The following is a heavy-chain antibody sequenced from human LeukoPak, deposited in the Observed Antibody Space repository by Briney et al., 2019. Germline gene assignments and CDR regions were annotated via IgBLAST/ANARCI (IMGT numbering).Heavy chain of an antibody. Sequence: SETLSLTCAVYGGSFSDYYWNWIRQPPGKGLEWIGEINHSGSTNYNPSLKSRVTISVDTSKNQFSLKLSSVTAADTAVYFCGKTPSPFVRGGYYLDSWGQADLGTVSS. J-gene: IGHJ4*02. V-gene: IGHV4-34*01. CDR2: INHSGST. CDR1: GGSFSDYY. D-gene: IGHD6-6*01. CDR3: GKTPSPFVRGGYYLDS.